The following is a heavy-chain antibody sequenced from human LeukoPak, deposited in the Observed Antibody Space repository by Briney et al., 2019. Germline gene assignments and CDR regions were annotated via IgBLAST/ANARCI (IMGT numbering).Heavy chain of an antibody. Sequence: SETLSLTCTVSGGSISSHYWSWIRQPPGKGLEWIGYTYYSGSTNYNPSLKSRVTISVDTSKNQFSLKLSSVTAADTAVYYCARDVDYGGNSGLDYWGQGTLVTVSS. CDR1: GGSISSHY. CDR3: ARDVDYGGNSGLDY. J-gene: IGHJ4*02. CDR2: TYYSGST. V-gene: IGHV4-59*11. D-gene: IGHD4-23*01.